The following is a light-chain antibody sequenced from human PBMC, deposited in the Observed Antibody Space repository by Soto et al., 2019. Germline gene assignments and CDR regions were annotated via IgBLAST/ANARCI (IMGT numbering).Light chain of an antibody. CDR1: SSDVGGYNS. Sequence: QSALTQPASVSGSPGQSITISCTRTSSDVGGYNSVSWYQQHPGKAPKLMIYDVTNRPSGVSHRFSGSKSANTASLTISGLQAEDEADYYCSSYTSSGTLGVFGGGTKVTVL. CDR2: DVT. CDR3: SSYTSSGTLGV. J-gene: IGLJ2*01. V-gene: IGLV2-14*01.